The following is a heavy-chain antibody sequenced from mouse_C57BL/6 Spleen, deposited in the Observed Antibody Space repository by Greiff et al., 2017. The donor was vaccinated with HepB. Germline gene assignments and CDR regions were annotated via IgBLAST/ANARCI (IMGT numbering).Heavy chain of an antibody. J-gene: IGHJ4*01. CDR2: IDSETGGT. D-gene: IGHD1-1*01. CDR1: GYTFTDYE. CDR3: TRATVVANYAMDY. V-gene: IGHV1-15*01. Sequence: QVQLQQSGAELVRPGASVTLSCKASGYTFTDYEMHWVKQTPVHGLEWIGAIDSETGGTAYNQKFKGKAILTADKSSSTAYMELRSLTSEDSAVYYCTRATVVANYAMDYWGQGTSVTVSS.